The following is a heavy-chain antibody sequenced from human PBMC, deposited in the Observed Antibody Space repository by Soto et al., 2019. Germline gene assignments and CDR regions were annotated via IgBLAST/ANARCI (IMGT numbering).Heavy chain of an antibody. V-gene: IGHV1-8*01. CDR2: MNPDSGNT. J-gene: IGHJ4*02. CDR1: GYTFTSYD. Sequence: QMQLVQSGAEVRTPGASVKVSCKASGYTFTSYDINWVRQATGQGPEWMGWMNPDSGNTGYVQKFQGRVTMTRNTAISTAYMELSSLRSEDTAVYYCARSVGGSNVNFDYWGQGTLVTVSS. D-gene: IGHD3-10*01. CDR3: ARSVGGSNVNFDY.